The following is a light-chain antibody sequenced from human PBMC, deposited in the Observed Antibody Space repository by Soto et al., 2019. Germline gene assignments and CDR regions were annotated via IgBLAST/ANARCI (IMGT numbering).Light chain of an antibody. V-gene: IGKV1-5*01. CDR2: DAS. J-gene: IGKJ1*01. CDR3: QRYATYSPT. CDR1: QSISSW. Sequence: DIQMTQSPSTLSASVGDRVTITCRASQSISSWLAWYQLKPGKAPKLLIYDASTLQSGVPSSFSGSGSGTEFTLTISSLQPDDFATYYCQRYATYSPTFGQGTKVDIK.